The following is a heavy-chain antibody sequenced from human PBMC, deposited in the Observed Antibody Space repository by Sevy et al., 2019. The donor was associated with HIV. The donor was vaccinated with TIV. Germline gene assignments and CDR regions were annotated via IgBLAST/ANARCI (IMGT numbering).Heavy chain of an antibody. CDR3: ARSYCSGGRFYSLAH. Sequence: ASVKVSCKTSGYTFTSYRITWVRQAPGKGLEWLGWSSPHNGDRNYAQRVQGRVTMITDTSTTTAYLELRSLTSDDTADYYCARSYCSGGRFYSLAHWGQGTLVTVSS. CDR2: SSPHNGDR. CDR1: GYTFTSYR. D-gene: IGHD2-15*01. V-gene: IGHV1-18*01. J-gene: IGHJ4*02.